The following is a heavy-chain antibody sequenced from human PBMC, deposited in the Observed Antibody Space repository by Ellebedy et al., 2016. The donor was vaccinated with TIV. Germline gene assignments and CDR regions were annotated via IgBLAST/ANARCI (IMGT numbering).Heavy chain of an antibody. J-gene: IGHJ4*02. CDR2: IYYSGST. V-gene: IGHV4-59*01. CDR3: ARGAPGCSSTSCYHFDY. Sequence: SETLSLTCTVSGGSISSYYWSWIRQPPGKGLEWIGYIYYSGSTNYNPSLKSRVTISVDTSKNQFSLKLSSVTAADTAVYYCARGAPGCSSTSCYHFDYWGQGTLVTVSS. D-gene: IGHD2-2*01. CDR1: GGSISSYY.